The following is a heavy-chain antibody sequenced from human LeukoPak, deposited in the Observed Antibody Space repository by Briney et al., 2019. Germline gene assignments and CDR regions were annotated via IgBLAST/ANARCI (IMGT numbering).Heavy chain of an antibody. CDR2: IYHSGST. CDR1: GGSISSSNW. CDR3: ARAPAVAGTSYYFDY. D-gene: IGHD6-19*01. Sequence: PLGTLSLTCAVSGGSISSSNWWSWVRQPPGKGLEWIGEIYHSGSTNYNPSLKSRVTISVDKSKNQFSLKLSSVTAADTAVYYCARAPAVAGTSYYFDYWGQGTLVTVSS. V-gene: IGHV4-4*02. J-gene: IGHJ4*02.